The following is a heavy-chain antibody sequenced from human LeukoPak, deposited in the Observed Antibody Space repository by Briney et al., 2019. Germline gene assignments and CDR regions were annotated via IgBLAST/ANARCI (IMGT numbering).Heavy chain of an antibody. Sequence: PSETLSLTCTVSGGFIGGYYWSWIRQSRGKGLEWIGYIYTTGRTNYNPSLKSRLTISVDTSKNQFSLKLNSVTAADTAVYYCAKILGSGVWYGFDIWGQGTMVTVSS. V-gene: IGHV4-4*09. D-gene: IGHD2-21*01. J-gene: IGHJ3*02. CDR1: GGFIGGYY. CDR2: IYTTGRT. CDR3: AKILGSGVWYGFDI.